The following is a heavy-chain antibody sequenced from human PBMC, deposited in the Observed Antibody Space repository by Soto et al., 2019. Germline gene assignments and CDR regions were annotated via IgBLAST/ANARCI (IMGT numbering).Heavy chain of an antibody. CDR2: IYPGDSDT. J-gene: IGHJ4*02. CDR1: GCSFTNYW. CDR3: ARRKASSTTSLSFRAGFDY. V-gene: IGHV5-51*01. Sequence: PGESLKISCKGSGCSFTNYWIGWVRQMPGKGLEWMGLIYPGDSDTRYSPSFEGQVTISADKSISTAYLQWSGLKASDTAMYYCARRKASSTTSLSFRAGFDYWGQGTLVTVSS. D-gene: IGHD2-2*01.